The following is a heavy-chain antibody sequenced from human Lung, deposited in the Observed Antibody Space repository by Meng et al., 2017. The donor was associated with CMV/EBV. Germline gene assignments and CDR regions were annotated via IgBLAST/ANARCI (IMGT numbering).Heavy chain of an antibody. J-gene: IGHJ4*02. CDR1: GFNFSSYS. CDR2: ISSSSSYI. V-gene: IGHV3-21*01. D-gene: IGHD6-6*01. Sequence: GGSXRLXCAASGFNFSSYSMNWVRQAPGKGLEWVSSISSSSSYIYYAGSVKGRFTISRDNAKNSLYLQMNSLRAEDTAVYYCARGGLIAARNDYWGQGTLVTVSS. CDR3: ARGGLIAARNDY.